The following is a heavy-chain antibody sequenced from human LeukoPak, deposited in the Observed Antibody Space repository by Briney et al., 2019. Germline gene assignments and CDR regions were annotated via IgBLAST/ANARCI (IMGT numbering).Heavy chain of an antibody. Sequence: GGSLRLSCAASGFTFSNYAMHWVRQAPGKGLEWVAVISFAGNGEFYADSVRGRFTISRDNSKNTLYLQMNSLRPEDTAMYYCAKDEVGRYCSSTSCYSRFDYWVQGTLVTVSS. CDR3: AKDEVGRYCSSTSCYSRFDY. CDR2: ISFAGNGE. D-gene: IGHD2-2*02. J-gene: IGHJ4*02. CDR1: GFTFSNYA. V-gene: IGHV3-30*18.